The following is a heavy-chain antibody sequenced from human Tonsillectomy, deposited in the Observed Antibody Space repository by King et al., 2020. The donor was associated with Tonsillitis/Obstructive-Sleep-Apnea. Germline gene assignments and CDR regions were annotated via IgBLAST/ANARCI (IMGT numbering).Heavy chain of an antibody. D-gene: IGHD6-13*01. CDR1: GFTFSNYA. V-gene: IGHV3-30*04. J-gene: IGHJ4*02. CDR3: ARGLYEQQLAYFDH. Sequence: VQLVESGGGVVQPGRSLRLSCAASGFTFSNYAMHWVRQAPGKGLEWVAVISYDGGDKYYADSVKGRFNISRDISKNTLFVQMNSLRVEDTAVYYCARGLYEQQLAYFDHWGQGTLVTVSS. CDR2: ISYDGGDK.